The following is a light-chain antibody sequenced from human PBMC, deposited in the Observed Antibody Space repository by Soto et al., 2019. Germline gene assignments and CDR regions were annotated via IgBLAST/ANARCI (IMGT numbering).Light chain of an antibody. CDR1: QSLLHSNGYNY. Sequence: DIVMTQSPLSLPVTPGEPASISCRSSQSLLHSNGYNYLDWYLQKPGQSPQLLIYLGSNRASGVPDRFSGSGSCTDFTLKINRVEAEDVGVYYCMQTLQTPRTFGQGTKVEIK. V-gene: IGKV2-28*01. CDR2: LGS. CDR3: MQTLQTPRT. J-gene: IGKJ1*01.